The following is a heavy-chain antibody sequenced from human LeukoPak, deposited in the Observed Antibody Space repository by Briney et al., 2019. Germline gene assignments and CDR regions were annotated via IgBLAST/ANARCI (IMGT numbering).Heavy chain of an antibody. CDR2: IYTSGIT. Sequence: PGGSLRLSCAVSGFTVSSNFMSWVRQAPGKGPEWVSVIYTSGITYYADSVRGRFSISRDNSKNTLYLQMDSLTVEDTAVYYCAGEDAGWTYSFDYWGQGILVTVSS. D-gene: IGHD1-26*01. CDR3: AGEDAGWTYSFDY. CDR1: GFTVSSNF. J-gene: IGHJ4*02. V-gene: IGHV3-66*01.